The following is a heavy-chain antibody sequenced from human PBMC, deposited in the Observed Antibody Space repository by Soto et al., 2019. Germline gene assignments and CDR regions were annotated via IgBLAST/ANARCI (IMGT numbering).Heavy chain of an antibody. CDR2: IYYSGST. Sequence: PSETLSLTCTVSGGSISSGGYYWSWIRQHPGKGLEWIGYIYYSGSTYYNPSLKSRVTISVDTSKNQFSLKLSSVTAADTAVYYCARRYCSGGSCYSGYWLDPWGHGTLVTASS. D-gene: IGHD2-15*01. V-gene: IGHV4-31*03. J-gene: IGHJ5*02. CDR3: ARRYCSGGSCYSGYWLDP. CDR1: GGSISSGGYY.